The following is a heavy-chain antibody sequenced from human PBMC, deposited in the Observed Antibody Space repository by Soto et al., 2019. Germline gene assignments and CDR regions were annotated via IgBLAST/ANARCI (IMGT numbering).Heavy chain of an antibody. J-gene: IGHJ5*02. CDR2: IIPIFGTT. CDR3: AGTASPRFGVVRPDVLGWFDP. V-gene: IGHV1-69*01. D-gene: IGHD3-3*01. CDR1: GGTLNNYG. Sequence: QVQLVQSGAEVMRPGSSVKVSCKASGGTLNNYGISWVRQAPGQGPEWMGGIIPIFGTTHYAQKFQGRVTITADDSTSTVYMDLSGLRSEDTAVYFCAGTASPRFGVVRPDVLGWFDPWGQGTLISVSS.